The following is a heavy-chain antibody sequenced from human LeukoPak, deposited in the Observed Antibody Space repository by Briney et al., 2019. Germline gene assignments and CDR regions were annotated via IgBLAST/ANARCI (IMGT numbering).Heavy chain of an antibody. CDR2: IIPMLGVT. D-gene: IGHD6-13*01. CDR1: GGTFRSYS. J-gene: IGHJ3*02. CDR3: AREQQLVPNDAFDM. Sequence: SVKVSCKASGGTFRSYSITWVRRAPGQGVEWMGRIIPMLGVTNYAQKFQGRVTIIVDKSTNTAYMELSSLRSEDTAVYYCAREQQLVPNDAFDMWGQGTMVTVSS. V-gene: IGHV1-69*02.